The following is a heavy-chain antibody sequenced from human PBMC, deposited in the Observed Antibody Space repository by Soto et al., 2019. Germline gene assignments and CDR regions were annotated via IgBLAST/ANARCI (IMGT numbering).Heavy chain of an antibody. D-gene: IGHD6-19*01. J-gene: IGHJ4*02. CDR3: ARPKGSYSSGYYYFDY. V-gene: IGHV1-69*01. Sequence: QVQLVQSGAEVKQPGSLVKVSCKTSGGTFSTYAIYWVRQAPGQGLEWMGAIIPLFGTADYAQKFQGRVTITADESTSTAYMELSSLRSEDTAVYYCARPKGSYSSGYYYFDYWGQGTLVTVSS. CDR1: GGTFSTYA. CDR2: IIPLFGTA.